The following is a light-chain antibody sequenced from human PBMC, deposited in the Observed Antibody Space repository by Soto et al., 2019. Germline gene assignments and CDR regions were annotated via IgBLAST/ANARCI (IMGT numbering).Light chain of an antibody. Sequence: DIQMTQSQSSVSASVGDRVTITCRASQDIRTWLAWYQQKPGKAPNLLIHGASSLQSGVPSRFSGSGSGADFILTISSLQPEDFATYYCQQVNSYPWTFGQGTKVEIK. J-gene: IGKJ1*01. CDR1: QDIRTW. CDR3: QQVNSYPWT. CDR2: GAS. V-gene: IGKV1-12*01.